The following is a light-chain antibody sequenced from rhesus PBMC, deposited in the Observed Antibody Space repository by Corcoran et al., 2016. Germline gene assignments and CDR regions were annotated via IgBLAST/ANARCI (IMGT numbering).Light chain of an antibody. J-gene: IGKJ2*01. CDR3: LQDYTTPYS. Sequence: DIQMTQSPSSLSASVGDRVTVTCRASQGINKELSWYQQKPGKAPTILIYAASSLQTGVSSRFSGRGSGTDFTLPISSLQPVDVATYYCLQDYTTPYSFGQGTKVEIK. CDR1: QGINKE. CDR2: AAS. V-gene: IGKV1-94*01.